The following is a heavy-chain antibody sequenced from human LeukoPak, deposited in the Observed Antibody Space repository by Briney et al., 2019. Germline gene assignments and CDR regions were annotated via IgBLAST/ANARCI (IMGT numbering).Heavy chain of an antibody. CDR1: GFIFSDYY. D-gene: IGHD2-2*01. CDR2: ISSSSSSL. Sequence: GGSLRLSCAASGFIFSDYYMTWIRQAPGKELEYVSCISSSSSSLYYADSVKGRFTISRDNVKKSVYLQMNSLRAEDTAVYYCVRDGRYCSSPRCLRDAFDIWGQGTLVTVSS. J-gene: IGHJ3*02. V-gene: IGHV3-11*04. CDR3: VRDGRYCSSPRCLRDAFDI.